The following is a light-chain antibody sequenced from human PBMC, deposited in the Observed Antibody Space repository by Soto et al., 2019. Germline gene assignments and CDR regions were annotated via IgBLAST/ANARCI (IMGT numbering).Light chain of an antibody. CDR2: GAS. J-gene: IGKJ1*01. CDR3: QQSYSTWWT. Sequence: DIQMTQSPSSLSASVGDRVTITCRASQRISTYLHWFQQKPGQXPXLLIYGASNLQSGVPSRFSGSGSGTDFTLTIGSLQPEDFATYYCQQSYSTWWTFGQGTKVDI. CDR1: QRISTY. V-gene: IGKV1-39*01.